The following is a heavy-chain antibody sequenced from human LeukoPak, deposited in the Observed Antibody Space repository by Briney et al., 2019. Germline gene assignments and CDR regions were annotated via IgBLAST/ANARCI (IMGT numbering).Heavy chain of an antibody. CDR2: IYSGGST. CDR3: ATRPGSYSY. V-gene: IGHV3-66*01. D-gene: IGHD3-10*01. Sequence: PGGSLRLSCAASGFTFSSYAMSWVRQAPGKGLEWVSVIYSGGSTYYADSVKGRFTISRDNSKNTLYLQMNSLRAEDTAVYYCATRPGSYSYWGQGTLVTVSS. CDR1: GFTFSSYA. J-gene: IGHJ4*02.